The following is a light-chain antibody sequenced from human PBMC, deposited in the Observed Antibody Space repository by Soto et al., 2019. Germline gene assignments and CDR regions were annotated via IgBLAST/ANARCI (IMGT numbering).Light chain of an antibody. J-gene: IGLJ2*01. CDR3: SSYAGSNNLVV. V-gene: IGLV2-8*01. CDR2: EVS. Sequence: QSALTQPPSASGSPGQSVTISCTGTSSDVGGYNYVSWYQQHPGKAPKLMIYEVSKRPSGVPDRFSGSKSGNTASLTVSGLQAGDEADYYCSSYAGSNNLVVFGGGTKRPS. CDR1: SSDVGGYNY.